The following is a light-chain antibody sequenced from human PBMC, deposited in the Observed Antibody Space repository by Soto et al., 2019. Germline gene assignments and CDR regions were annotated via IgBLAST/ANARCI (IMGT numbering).Light chain of an antibody. CDR3: SSYTSSSTWV. CDR2: EVS. J-gene: IGLJ3*02. CDR1: SSDVGGYNY. V-gene: IGLV2-14*01. Sequence: QSALTQPASVSASPGQSIIISCTGTSSDVGGYNYVSWYQHHPGKAPKLMIYEVSNRPSGVSNRFSGSKSGNTASLTISGLQAEDEADYYCSSYTSSSTWVFGGGTKLTVL.